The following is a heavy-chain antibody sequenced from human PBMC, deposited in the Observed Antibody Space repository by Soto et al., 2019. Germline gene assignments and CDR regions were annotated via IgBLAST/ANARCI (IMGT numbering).Heavy chain of an antibody. CDR2: MNPNSGNT. J-gene: IGHJ6*03. CDR3: ARGCDPPPYDFWSGYYYYYYYYYMDV. D-gene: IGHD3-3*01. Sequence: ASVKVSCKASGYTFTSYDINWVRQATGQGLEWMGWMNPNSGNTGYAQKFQGRVTMTRNTSISTAYIELSSLRSEDTAVYYCARGCDPPPYDFWSGYYYYYYYYYMDVWGKGTKVTVSS. CDR1: GYTFTSYD. V-gene: IGHV1-8*01.